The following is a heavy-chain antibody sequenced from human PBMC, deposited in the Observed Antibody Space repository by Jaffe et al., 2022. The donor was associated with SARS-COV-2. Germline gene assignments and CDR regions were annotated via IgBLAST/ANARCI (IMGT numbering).Heavy chain of an antibody. D-gene: IGHD3-16*02. CDR3: AREIPIEYYIWGSYLWFDP. J-gene: IGHJ5*02. V-gene: IGHV6-1*01. Sequence: QVQLQQSGPGLVKPSQILSLTCVIFGDSVSNNRGGWHWIRQSPSRGLEWLGRTYYRSKWNYDYAVSLKSRMTINSDTSKNQFTLQLNSVTPEDTAVYYCAREIPIEYYIWGSYLWFDPWGQGTLVTVSS. CDR1: GDSVSNNRGG. CDR2: TYYRSKWNY.